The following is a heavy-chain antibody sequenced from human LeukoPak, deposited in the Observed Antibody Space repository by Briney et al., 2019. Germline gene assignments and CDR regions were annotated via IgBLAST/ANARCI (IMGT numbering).Heavy chain of an antibody. V-gene: IGHV4-59*08. CDR2: IYYSGST. J-gene: IGHJ4*02. CDR1: GGSISSYY. D-gene: IGHD3-3*01. CDR3: ARHSPAYYDFWSGYYTPWGLDY. Sequence: PSETLSLTCTVSGGSISSYYWSWLRQPPGKGLEWIGYIYYSGSTNYHPSLTSRVTLPVDTSKKQFSLKLSSVTAADTAVYYCARHSPAYYDFWSGYYTPWGLDYWGQGTLVTVSS.